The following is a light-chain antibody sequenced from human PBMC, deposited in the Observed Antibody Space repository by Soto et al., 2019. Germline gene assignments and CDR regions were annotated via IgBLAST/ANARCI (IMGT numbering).Light chain of an antibody. CDR2: DAS. J-gene: IGKJ1*01. V-gene: IGKV1-5*01. Sequence: GDRVPITCRASQSISSWLAWYQKKPGKAPKLLIYDASSLESGVPSMFSGSGSGTEFTLTISRLQPDDFSTYYCQKYNSYSQWTCGKG. CDR3: QKYNSYSQWT. CDR1: QSISSW.